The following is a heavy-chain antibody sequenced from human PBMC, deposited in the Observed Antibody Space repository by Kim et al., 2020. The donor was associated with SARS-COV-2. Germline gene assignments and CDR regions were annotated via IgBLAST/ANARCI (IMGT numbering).Heavy chain of an antibody. J-gene: IGHJ4*02. CDR3: ARDSEIVGATTLGY. V-gene: IGHV3-33*01. Sequence: ADSGKGRFTISRDNSKNTLYLQMNSLGAEDTAVYYCARDSEIVGATTLGYWGQGTLVTVSS. D-gene: IGHD1-26*01.